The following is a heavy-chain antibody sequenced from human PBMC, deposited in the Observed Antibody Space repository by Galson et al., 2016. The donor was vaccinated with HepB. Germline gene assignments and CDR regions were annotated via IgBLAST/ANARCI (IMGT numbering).Heavy chain of an antibody. D-gene: IGHD7-27*01. J-gene: IGHJ4*02. V-gene: IGHV3-30*03. CDR3: ARDYSYSSNWPGY. Sequence: SLRLSCAASGFTFNSYGMSWVRQAPGKGLEWVADISFDGGKQHYADSVKGRFSISRDTSRVYLQMSSLTPADTGLYYCARDYSYSSNWPGYWGQGTLVIVSS. CDR1: GFTFNSYG. CDR2: ISFDGGKQ.